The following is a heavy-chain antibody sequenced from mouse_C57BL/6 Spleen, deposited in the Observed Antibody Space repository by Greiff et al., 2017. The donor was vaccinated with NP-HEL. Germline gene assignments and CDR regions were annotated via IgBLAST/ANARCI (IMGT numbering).Heavy chain of an antibody. J-gene: IGHJ2*01. V-gene: IGHV1-26*01. CDR1: GYTFTDYY. D-gene: IGHD3-2*02. CDR3: ARGVRHY. Sequence: EVKLQQSGPELVKPGASVKISCKASGYTFTDYYMNWVKQSHGKSLEWIGDINPNNGGTSYNQKFKGKATLTVDKSSSTAYMELRSLTSEDSAVYYCARGVRHYWGQGTTLTVSS. CDR2: INPNNGGT.